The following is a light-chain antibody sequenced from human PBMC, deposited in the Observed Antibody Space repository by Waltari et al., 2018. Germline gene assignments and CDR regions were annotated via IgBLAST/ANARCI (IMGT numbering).Light chain of an antibody. CDR3: QQYNSYPYT. J-gene: IGKJ2*01. CDR2: KAS. CDR1: QSISSW. Sequence: DIQMTQSPSTLSASVGDRVTITCRASQSISSWLAWYQQKPGKAPKLLIYKASSLESGVPSRFSGSGSGTEFTITISSLQPDDCATYYCQQYNSYPYTFGQGTKLEIK. V-gene: IGKV1-5*03.